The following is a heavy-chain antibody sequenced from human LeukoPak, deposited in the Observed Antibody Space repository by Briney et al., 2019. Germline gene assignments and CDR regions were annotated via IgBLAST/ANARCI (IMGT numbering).Heavy chain of an antibody. CDR1: GYSISSGYY. D-gene: IGHD4-11*01. V-gene: IGHV4-38-2*02. Sequence: SETLSLTCTVSGYSISSGYYWGWIRQPPGKGLEWIGSIYHSGSTYYNPSLKSRVTISVDTSKNQFSLKLSSVTAADTAVYYCARGRLHLGYWGQGTLVTVSS. CDR2: IYHSGST. CDR3: ARGRLHLGY. J-gene: IGHJ4*02.